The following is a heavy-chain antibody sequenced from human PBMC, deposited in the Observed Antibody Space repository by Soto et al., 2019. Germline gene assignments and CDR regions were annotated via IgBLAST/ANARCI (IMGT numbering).Heavy chain of an antibody. D-gene: IGHD3-9*01. J-gene: IGHJ4*02. CDR2: IWCDGSNK. V-gene: IGHV3-33*01. CDR1: GFTFSSYG. CDR3: AGEGYYDILTCYFPFAY. Sequence: QVQLVESGGGVVQPGRSLRLSCAASGFTFSSYGMHWVRQAPGKGLEWVAVIWCDGSNKYYADSVKGRFTISRDNSKKTRYLQLDRLRAQDTAVYYCAGEGYYDILTCYFPFAYWGRGTLVTVSS.